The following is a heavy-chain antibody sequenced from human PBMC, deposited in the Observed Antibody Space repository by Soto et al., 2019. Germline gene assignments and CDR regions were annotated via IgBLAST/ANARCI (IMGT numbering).Heavy chain of an antibody. CDR3: ARPRGSSYVLPDS. J-gene: IGHJ4*02. CDR2: ISSSSSTI. Sequence: EVQLVESGGGLVQPGGSLRLSCAASGFSFSSYNMNWVRQAPGKGLEWVSYISSSSSTIYYADSVKGRFTISRDNAKNSLYLQVNCLRDEDTAVYYGARPRGSSYVLPDSWGQGTLVTVSS. CDR1: GFSFSSYN. V-gene: IGHV3-48*02. D-gene: IGHD5-18*01.